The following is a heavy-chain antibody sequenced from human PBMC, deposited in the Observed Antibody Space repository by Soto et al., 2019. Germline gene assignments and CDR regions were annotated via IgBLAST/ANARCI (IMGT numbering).Heavy chain of an antibody. Sequence: EVQLVESGGGLVQTGRSLRLSCAASGFTFDNYAMHWVRQAPGKGLEWVSGISWNSNTIAYADSVKGRFTISRDNAKNSLYLQMNSLRAEDTAFYYCAKDTGPNWGQGTLVTVSS. CDR2: ISWNSNTI. CDR3: AKDTGPN. V-gene: IGHV3-9*01. CDR1: GFTFDNYA. J-gene: IGHJ4*02.